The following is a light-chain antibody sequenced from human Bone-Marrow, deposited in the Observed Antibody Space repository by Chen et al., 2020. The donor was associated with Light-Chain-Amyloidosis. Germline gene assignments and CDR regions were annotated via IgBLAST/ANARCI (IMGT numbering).Light chain of an antibody. CDR3: AVWDDALTGWI. V-gene: IGLV1-44*01. CDR2: GQN. CDR1: DFDIGSNP. J-gene: IGLJ2*01. Sequence: QSLLTQPPSASGTPGQRISISGSGSDFDIGSNPVSWFHHVPETAPKLLIYGQNLRPAGVPDRFSGSKSGTSASLAISGLQSEDEATYFCAVWDDALTGWIFGGETKLSVL.